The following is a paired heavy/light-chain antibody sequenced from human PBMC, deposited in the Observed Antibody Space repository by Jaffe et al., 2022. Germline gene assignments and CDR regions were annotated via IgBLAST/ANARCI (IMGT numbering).Light chain of an antibody. J-gene: IGKJ4*01. V-gene: IGKV3-20*01. CDR1: QSVSSSY. CDR2: GAS. CDR3: QQYGSSPGLT. Sequence: EIVLTQSPGTLSLSPGERATLSCRASQSVSSSYLAWYQQKPGQAPRLLIYGASSRATGIPDRFSGSGSGTDFTLTISRLEPEDFAVYYCQQYGSSPGLTFGGGTKVEIK.
Heavy chain of an antibody. D-gene: IGHD3-16*02. CDR3: ARGKEGAYDYIWGSYRYPPYYFDY. J-gene: IGHJ4*02. CDR2: IYYSGST. CDR1: GGSVSSGSYY. Sequence: QVQLQESGPGLVKPSETLSLTCTVSGGSVSSGSYYWSWIRQPPGKGLEWIGYIYYSGSTNYNPSLKSRVTISVDTSKNQFSLKLSSVTAADTAVYYCARGKEGAYDYIWGSYRYPPYYFDYWGQGTLVTVSS. V-gene: IGHV4-61*01.